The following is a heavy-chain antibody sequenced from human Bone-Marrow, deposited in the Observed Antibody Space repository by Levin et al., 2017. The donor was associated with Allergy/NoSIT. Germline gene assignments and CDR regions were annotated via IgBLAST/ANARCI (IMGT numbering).Heavy chain of an antibody. D-gene: IGHD3-3*01. Sequence: SVKVSCKASGGTFSSYAISWVRQAPGQGLEWMGGIIPIFGTANYAQKFQGRVTITADESTSTAYMELSSLRSEDTAVYYCASSRRSTIFGVVQAGFDYWGQGTLVTVSS. CDR1: GGTFSSYA. J-gene: IGHJ4*02. CDR2: IIPIFGTA. CDR3: ASSRRSTIFGVVQAGFDY. V-gene: IGHV1-69*13.